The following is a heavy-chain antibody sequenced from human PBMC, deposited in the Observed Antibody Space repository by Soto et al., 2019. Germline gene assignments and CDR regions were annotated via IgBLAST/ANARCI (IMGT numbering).Heavy chain of an antibody. CDR3: ARMVYAIGHAFDI. Sequence: QVQLVQSGAEVKKPGSSVKVSCKASGGTFSSYAISWVRQAPGQGLEWMGGIIPIFGTANYAQKFQGRVTITADKSTSTAYVELSSVRSEDTAVYYCARMVYAIGHAFDIWGQGTMVTVSS. V-gene: IGHV1-69*06. J-gene: IGHJ3*02. CDR1: GGTFSSYA. CDR2: IIPIFGTA. D-gene: IGHD2-8*01.